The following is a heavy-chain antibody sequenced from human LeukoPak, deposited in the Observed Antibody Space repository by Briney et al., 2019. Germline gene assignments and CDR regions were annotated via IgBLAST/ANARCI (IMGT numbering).Heavy chain of an antibody. CDR1: GFTFNNYW. Sequence: GGSLRLSCAASGFTFNNYWMSWVRQAPGKGLEWVANINQDGSEKHYVDSVRGRFTISRDNAKNSLYLKMNSLRAEDTAVYFCARPMVVTALFASDYWGQGTLVTVSS. V-gene: IGHV3-7*01. D-gene: IGHD2-21*02. J-gene: IGHJ4*02. CDR2: INQDGSEK. CDR3: ARPMVVTALFASDY.